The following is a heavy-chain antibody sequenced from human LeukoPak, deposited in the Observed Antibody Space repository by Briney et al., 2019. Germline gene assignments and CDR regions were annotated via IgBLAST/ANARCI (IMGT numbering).Heavy chain of an antibody. J-gene: IGHJ4*02. CDR3: AKDGGGVVVIAIAFEY. Sequence: PGGSLRLSCAASGFTFSSYGMHWVRQAPGKGLEWVAVISYDGSNKYYADSVKGRFTISRDNSKNTLYLQMNSLRAEDTAVYYCAKDGGGVVVIAIAFEYWGQGTLVTVSS. D-gene: IGHD2-21*01. V-gene: IGHV3-30*18. CDR2: ISYDGSNK. CDR1: GFTFSSYG.